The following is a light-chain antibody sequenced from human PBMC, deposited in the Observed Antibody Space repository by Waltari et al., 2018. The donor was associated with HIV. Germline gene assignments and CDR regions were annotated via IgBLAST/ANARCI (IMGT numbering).Light chain of an antibody. V-gene: IGLV2-23*02. J-gene: IGLJ1*01. Sequence: QSALTQPASVSGSPGQSIPISCPGTSTDVGGYNYVPWYQQHPGKAPKLMIYDVSNRPSGVSNRFSGSKSGNAASLTISGLQAEDEADYYCCSYAGSSTYVFGTGTKVTVL. CDR3: CSYAGSSTYV. CDR1: STDVGGYNY. CDR2: DVS.